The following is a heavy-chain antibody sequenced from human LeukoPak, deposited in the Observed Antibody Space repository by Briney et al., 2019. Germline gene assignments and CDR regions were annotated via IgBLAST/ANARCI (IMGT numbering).Heavy chain of an antibody. D-gene: IGHD1-26*01. CDR1: GGSISSGSYY. CDR3: ARRPRLLRQGYYYYYMDV. J-gene: IGHJ6*03. CDR2: IYTSGST. V-gene: IGHV4-61*02. Sequence: SETLSLTCTVSGGSISSGSYYWSWIRQPAGKGLEWIGRIYTSGSTHYNPSLKSRVTISVDTSKNQFSLKLSSVTAADTAVYYCARRPRLLRQGYYYYYMDVWGKGTTVTISS.